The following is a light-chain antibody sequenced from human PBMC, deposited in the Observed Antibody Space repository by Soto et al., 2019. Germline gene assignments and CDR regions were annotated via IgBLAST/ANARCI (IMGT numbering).Light chain of an antibody. Sequence: QSALTQPPSASGSPGQSVSISCTGPSSDVGSYNSVSWYQQLPGKAPKLIIYEVTNRPAGVPDRFSGSKSANTASLTVSGHHADDDAYYFCRSDAGNFVVFGAGTKLTVL. CDR2: EVT. V-gene: IGLV2-8*01. CDR3: RSDAGNFVV. J-gene: IGLJ2*01. CDR1: SSDVGSYNS.